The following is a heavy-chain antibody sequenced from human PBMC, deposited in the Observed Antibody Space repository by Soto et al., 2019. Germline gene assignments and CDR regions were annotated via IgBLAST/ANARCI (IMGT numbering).Heavy chain of an antibody. V-gene: IGHV1-69*13. D-gene: IGHD4-17*01. Sequence: GASVQVSCKASRGTFSTFGISWVRQAPGQGLEWMGGIIPFFGTARYSQKFEDRITITADESTNTVYMDLRSLTSEDTAIYYCAKSAPMDAGDKYYYDFWGQGALVTVSS. CDR2: IIPFFGTA. CDR3: AKSAPMDAGDKYYYDF. J-gene: IGHJ4*02. CDR1: RGTFSTFG.